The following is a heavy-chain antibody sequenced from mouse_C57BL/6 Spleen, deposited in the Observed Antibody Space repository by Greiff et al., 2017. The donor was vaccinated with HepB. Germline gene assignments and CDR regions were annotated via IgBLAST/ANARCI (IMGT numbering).Heavy chain of an antibody. CDR1: GYTFTDYY. J-gene: IGHJ4*01. V-gene: IGHV1-26*01. CDR2: INPNNGGT. Sequence: EVQLQQSGPELVKPGASVKISCKASGYTFTDYYMNWVKQSHGKSLEWIGDINPNNGGTSYNQKFKGKATLTVDKSSSTAYMELRSLTSEDSAVYYCASGGTTVVATPMDYWGQGTSVTVSS. CDR3: ASGGTTVVATPMDY. D-gene: IGHD1-1*01.